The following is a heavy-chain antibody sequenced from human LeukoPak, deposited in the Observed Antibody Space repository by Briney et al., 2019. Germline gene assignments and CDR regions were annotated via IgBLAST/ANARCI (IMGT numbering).Heavy chain of an antibody. CDR2: ISYDGSNK. J-gene: IGHJ4*02. Sequence: GGSPRLSCAASGFTFSSYAMHWVRQAPGKGLEWVAVISYDGSNKYYADSVKGRFTISRDNSKNTLYLQMNSLRAEDTAVYYCARDRIAWDYWGQGTLVTVSS. CDR3: ARDRIAWDY. CDR1: GFTFSSYA. D-gene: IGHD6-13*01. V-gene: IGHV3-30*04.